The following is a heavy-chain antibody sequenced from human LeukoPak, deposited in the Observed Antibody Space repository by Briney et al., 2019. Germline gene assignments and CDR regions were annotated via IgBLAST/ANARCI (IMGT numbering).Heavy chain of an antibody. CDR2: IYYSGST. D-gene: IGHD5-24*01. CDR1: GGSISSSSYY. J-gene: IGHJ4*02. CDR3: GGLDGKVEMAIDY. Sequence: SETLSLTCTVSGGSISSSSYYWGWIRQPPGKGLEWIGSIYYSGSTYYNPSLKSRVTISVDTSKNQFSLKLSSVTAADTAVYYCGGLDGKVEMAIDYWGQGTLVTVSS. V-gene: IGHV4-39*01.